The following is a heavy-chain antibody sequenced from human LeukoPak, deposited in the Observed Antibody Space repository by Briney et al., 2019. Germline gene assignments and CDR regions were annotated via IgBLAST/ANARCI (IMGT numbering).Heavy chain of an antibody. CDR3: AREGSDFWSGYSKGYFDY. J-gene: IGHJ4*02. D-gene: IGHD3-3*01. CDR1: GFTFSSYS. V-gene: IGHV3-48*01. Sequence: PGGSLGLSCAVSGFTFSSYSMNWVRRAPGKGLEWVSYIGSSVSTRYYADSVKGRFTISRDNGKHSLYLQMNSLRAEDTAVYYCAREGSDFWSGYSKGYFDYWGQGTLVTVSS. CDR2: IGSSVSTR.